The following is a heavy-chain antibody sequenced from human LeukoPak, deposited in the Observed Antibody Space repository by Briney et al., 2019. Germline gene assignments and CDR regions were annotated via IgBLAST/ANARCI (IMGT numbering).Heavy chain of an antibody. CDR3: ARGVRNSGSYYVDY. CDR1: GGTFTNYA. D-gene: IGHD1-26*01. CDR2: IIPVFGTT. J-gene: IGHJ4*02. V-gene: IGHV1-69*13. Sequence: ASVKVSCKASGGTFTNYAFTWVRQAPGQGLEWMGRIIPVFGTTNYAQKFQGRVTITADESTTTAYMELRSLRSEDTAVYYCARGVRNSGSYYVDYWGQGTPVTVSS.